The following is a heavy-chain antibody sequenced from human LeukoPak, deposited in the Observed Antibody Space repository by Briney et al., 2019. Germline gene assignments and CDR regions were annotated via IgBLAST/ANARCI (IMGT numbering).Heavy chain of an antibody. CDR1: EFTFNNAW. CDR3: TTVGYDFWSGYYLFDY. V-gene: IGHV3-15*01. J-gene: IGHJ4*02. Sequence: GGSLRLSCAASEFTFNNAWMSWVRQAPGKGLEWVGRIKSKTDGGTTDYAAPVKGRFTISRDDSKNTLYLQMNSLKTEDTAVYYCTTVGYDFWSGYYLFDYWGQGTLVTVSS. CDR2: IKSKTDGGTT. D-gene: IGHD3-3*01.